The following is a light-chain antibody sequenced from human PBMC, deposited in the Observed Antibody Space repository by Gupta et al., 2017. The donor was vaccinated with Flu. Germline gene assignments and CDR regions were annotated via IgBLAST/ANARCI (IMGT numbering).Light chain of an antibody. CDR2: GKN. Sequence: SSELTQDPAVSVALGQTVRITCQGDSLRSYYASWYQQKPGQAPVLVIYGKNNRPSGNPDRFSGSSSGNTASLTITGAQAEDEADYYCNSRDSSGNTYVVFGGGTKLTVL. CDR3: NSRDSSGNTYVV. J-gene: IGLJ2*01. CDR1: SLRSYY. V-gene: IGLV3-19*01.